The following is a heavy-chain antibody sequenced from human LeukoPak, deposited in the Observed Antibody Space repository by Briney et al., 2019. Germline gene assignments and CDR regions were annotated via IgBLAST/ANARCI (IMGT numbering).Heavy chain of an antibody. D-gene: IGHD6-6*01. J-gene: IGHJ6*02. CDR1: GFTFSIYG. CDR2: ISDSGTYT. V-gene: IGHV3-21*01. CDR3: ARSPYSSSSYYYYGMDV. Sequence: PGGSLRLSCAASGFTFSIYGMSWVRQVPGKGLEWVSAISDSGTYTYYADSVKGRFTISRDNAKNSLYLQMNSLRDEDTAVYYCARSPYSSSSYYYYGMDVWGQGTTVTVSS.